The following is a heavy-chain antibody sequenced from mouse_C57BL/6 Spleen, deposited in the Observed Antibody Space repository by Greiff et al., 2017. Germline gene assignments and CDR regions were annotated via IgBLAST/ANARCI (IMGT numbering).Heavy chain of an antibody. CDR2: IDPSDSYT. D-gene: IGHD1-1*01. CDR3: ARELPFAY. J-gene: IGHJ3*01. V-gene: IGHV1-59*01. Sequence: VQLQQPGAELVRPGTSVKLSCKASGYTFTSYWMHWVKQRPGQGLEWIGVIDPSDSYTNYNQKFKGKATLTVDTSSSTAYMQLSSLTSEDSAVYYCARELPFAYWGQGTLVTVSA. CDR1: GYTFTSYW.